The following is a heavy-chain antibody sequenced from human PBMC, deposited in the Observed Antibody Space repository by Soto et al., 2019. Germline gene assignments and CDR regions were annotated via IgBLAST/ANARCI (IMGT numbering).Heavy chain of an antibody. CDR3: VRTGWNPPDY. Sequence: EVQLVESGGGLVQPGGSLRLSCAVSGFTFNRHWMSWVRQTPGKGLEWVASIKEDGSEKSYVDSVKGRFTISRDNAKNSLFLQINSLRVEDTAVYYSVRTGWNPPDYWGQGTLVTVSS. D-gene: IGHD1-1*01. V-gene: IGHV3-7*01. CDR2: IKEDGSEK. J-gene: IGHJ4*02. CDR1: GFTFNRHW.